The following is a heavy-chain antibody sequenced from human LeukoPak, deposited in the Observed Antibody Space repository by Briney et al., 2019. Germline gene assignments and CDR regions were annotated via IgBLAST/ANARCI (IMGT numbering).Heavy chain of an antibody. CDR1: GYTFTSYG. CDR2: ISAYNGNT. CDR3: ARDYSGSYGSHDAFDI. D-gene: IGHD1-26*01. Sequence: ASVKVSCKAFGYTFTSYGISWVRQAPGQGLEWMGWISAYNGNTNYAQKLQGRVTMTTDTSTSTAYMELRSLRSDDTAVYYCARDYSGSYGSHDAFDIWGQGTMVTVSS. V-gene: IGHV1-18*01. J-gene: IGHJ3*02.